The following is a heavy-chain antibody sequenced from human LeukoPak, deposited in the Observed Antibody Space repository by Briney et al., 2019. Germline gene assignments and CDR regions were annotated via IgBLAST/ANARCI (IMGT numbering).Heavy chain of an antibody. V-gene: IGHV4-39*07. CDR1: GDSISSSNYY. CDR2: IFYGANT. J-gene: IGHJ4*02. CDR3: ARGPAGAHFDY. Sequence: SETLSLTCTVSGDSISSSNYYWGWVRQPPGKGREWIGSIFYGANTYSNPSLKSRVTISIDTSKNQFSLKLSSVTAADTAVYYCARGPAGAHFDYWGQGTLVTVSS. D-gene: IGHD6-25*01.